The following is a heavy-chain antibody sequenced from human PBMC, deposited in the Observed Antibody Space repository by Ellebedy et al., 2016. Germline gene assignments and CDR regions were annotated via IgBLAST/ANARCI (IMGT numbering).Heavy chain of an antibody. Sequence: GGSLRLXXPASGFTVSSNYMSWVRQAPGKGLEWVSVIYSGGSTYYADSVKGRFTISRDNSKNTLYLQMNSLRAEDTAVYYCARGIFGVSPYGMDVWGQGTTVTVSS. CDR3: ARGIFGVSPYGMDV. V-gene: IGHV3-53*01. CDR2: IYSGGST. CDR1: GFTVSSNY. D-gene: IGHD3-3*01. J-gene: IGHJ6*02.